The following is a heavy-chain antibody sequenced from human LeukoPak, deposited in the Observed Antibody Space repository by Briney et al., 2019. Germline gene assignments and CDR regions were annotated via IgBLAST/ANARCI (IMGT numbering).Heavy chain of an antibody. CDR1: GGSISSYY. CDR2: IYYSGST. V-gene: IGHV4-59*01. D-gene: IGHD3-16*02. J-gene: IGHJ4*02. Sequence: PSETLSLTCTVSGGSISSYYWSWIRQPLGKGLEWIGYIYYSGSTNYNPSLKSRVTISVDTSKNQFSLKLSSVTAGDTAVYYCARYSLYDYVWGSHRQTFAFVYWGQGTLVTVSS. CDR3: ARYSLYDYVWGSHRQTFAFVY.